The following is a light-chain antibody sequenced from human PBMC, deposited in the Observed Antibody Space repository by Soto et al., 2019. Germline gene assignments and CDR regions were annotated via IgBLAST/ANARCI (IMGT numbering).Light chain of an antibody. J-gene: IGLJ1*01. CDR1: SSDIVYYDY. CDR2: EVN. CDR3: SSHSSSSAYYV. Sequence: QSALTQPASVSGSPGQSITISCTGTSSDIVYYDYVSWYQHHSGKAPKLIIYEVNSRPSGVSNRFSGSKSVNTASLTISGLQAEDEADYFCSSHSSSSAYYVFGPGTKVT. V-gene: IGLV2-14*01.